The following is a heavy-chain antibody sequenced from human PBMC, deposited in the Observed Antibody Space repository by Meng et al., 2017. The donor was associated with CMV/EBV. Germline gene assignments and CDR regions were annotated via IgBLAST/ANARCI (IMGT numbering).Heavy chain of an antibody. CDR3: VRDVTIRGTDFDY. V-gene: IGHV3-48*03. CDR2: VSRDERTM. J-gene: IGHJ4*02. D-gene: IGHD5-24*01. CDR1: GFSFISSE. Sequence: GSLKISCVASGFSFISSEMNWVRQTPGKGLEWVAYVSRDERTMYYADSVKGRFTISRDNAKNSIYLQMNSPRVEDTGVYYCVRDVTIRGTDFDYWGQGTLVTVSS.